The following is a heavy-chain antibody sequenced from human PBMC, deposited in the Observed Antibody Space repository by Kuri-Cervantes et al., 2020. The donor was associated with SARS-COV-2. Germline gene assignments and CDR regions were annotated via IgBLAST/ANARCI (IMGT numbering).Heavy chain of an antibody. J-gene: IGHJ6*02. CDR2: ISYDGSNK. D-gene: IGHD3-3*01. V-gene: IGHV3-30*03. CDR3: ARDVAIFGVVILYYYYGMDV. CDR1: GFTFSSYG. Sequence: GESLKISCAASGFTFSSYGMHWVRQAPGKGLEWVVVISYDGSNKYYADSVKGRFAISRDNSKNTLYLQMNSLRAEDTAVYYCARDVAIFGVVILYYYYGMDVWGQGTTVTVSS.